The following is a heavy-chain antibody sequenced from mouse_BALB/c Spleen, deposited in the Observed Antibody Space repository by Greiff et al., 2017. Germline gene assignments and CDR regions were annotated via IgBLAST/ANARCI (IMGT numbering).Heavy chain of an antibody. CDR1: GFTFSSYA. J-gene: IGHJ4*01. CDR2: ISSGGSYT. V-gene: IGHV5-9-4*01. CDR3: AREGDVNYAMDY. Sequence: DVQLVESGGGLVKPGGSLKLSCAASGFTFSSYAMSWVRQSPEKRLEWVAEISSGGSYTYYPDTVTGRFTISRDNAKNTLYLEMSSLRSEDTAMYYCAREGDVNYAMDYWGQGTSVTVSS.